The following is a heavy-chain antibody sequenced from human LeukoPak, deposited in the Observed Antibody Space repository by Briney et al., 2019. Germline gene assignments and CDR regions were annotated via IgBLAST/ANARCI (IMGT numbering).Heavy chain of an antibody. CDR3: VSFYETY. CDR1: GNYW. CDR2: INSDGSWT. D-gene: IGHD2/OR15-2a*01. Sequence: GGSLRLSCAASGNYWTHWVRQVPGKGLVWVSHINSDGSWTSYADSVKGRFTISKVNAKNTVYLQMNSLRAEDTAVYYCVSFYETYWGRGTLVTVSS. V-gene: IGHV3-74*01. J-gene: IGHJ4*02.